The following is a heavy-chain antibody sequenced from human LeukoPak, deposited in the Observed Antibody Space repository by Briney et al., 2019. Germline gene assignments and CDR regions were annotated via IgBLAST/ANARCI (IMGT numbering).Heavy chain of an antibody. V-gene: IGHV3-11*01. J-gene: IGHJ1*01. CDR3: ARSSDSSGWYLNRSGWSY. D-gene: IGHD6-19*01. CDR1: GYTFSDYY. CDR2: ISSSGSTI. Sequence: GGSLRLSCAASGYTFSDYYMSWIRQAPGKGLEWVSYISSSGSTIYYADSVKGRFTISRDNAKNSLYLQMNSLRAEDTAVYYCARSSDSSGWYLNRSGWSYWGQGTLVTVSS.